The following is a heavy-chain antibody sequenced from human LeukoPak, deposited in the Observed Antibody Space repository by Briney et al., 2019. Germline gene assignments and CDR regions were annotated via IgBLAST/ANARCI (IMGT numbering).Heavy chain of an antibody. J-gene: IGHJ3*02. D-gene: IGHD6-19*01. V-gene: IGHV3-21*01. CDR1: GFTFSSYS. CDR3: ARVRGWYRNAFDI. CDR2: ISSSSSYI. Sequence: GGSLRLSCAASGFTFSSYSMNWVRQAPGKGLEWVSSISSSSSYIYYADSVKGRFTISRDNAKNSLYLQMNSLRVEDTAVYYCARVRGWYRNAFDIWGQGTMVTVSS.